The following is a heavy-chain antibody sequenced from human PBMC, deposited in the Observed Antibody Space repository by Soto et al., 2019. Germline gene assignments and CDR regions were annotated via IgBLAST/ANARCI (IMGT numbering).Heavy chain of an antibody. CDR2: IIPIFGTA. CDR1: GGTFSSYA. Sequence: SVKVSCKASGGTFSSYAISWVRQAPGQGLEWMGGIIPIFGTANYAQKFQGRVTITADESTSTAYMELSSLRSEDTAVYYCARASTVTTSGLYYYYYYGMDVWGQGPTVTVSS. V-gene: IGHV1-69*13. CDR3: ARASTVTTSGLYYYYYYGMDV. D-gene: IGHD4-17*01. J-gene: IGHJ6*02.